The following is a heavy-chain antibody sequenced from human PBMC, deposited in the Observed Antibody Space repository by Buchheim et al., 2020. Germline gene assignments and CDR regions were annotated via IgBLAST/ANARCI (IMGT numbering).Heavy chain of an antibody. D-gene: IGHD4-23*01. CDR1: GFTFSSYG. CDR2: IWYDGSNK. CDR3: ARDGGGVNLYYYYGMDV. V-gene: IGHV3-33*01. J-gene: IGHJ6*02. Sequence: QVQLVESGGGVVQPGRSLRLSCAASGFTFSSYGMHWVRQAPGKGLEWVAVIWYDGSNKYYADSVKGRFTISRDNSKNTLYLQMNSLRAEDTAVYYCARDGGGVNLYYYYGMDVWGQGTT.